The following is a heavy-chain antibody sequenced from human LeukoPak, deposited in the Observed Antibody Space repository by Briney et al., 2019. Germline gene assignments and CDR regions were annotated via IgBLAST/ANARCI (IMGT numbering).Heavy chain of an antibody. J-gene: IGHJ4*02. CDR2: INPNSGGT. V-gene: IGHV1-2*02. Sequence: ASVKVSCKASGYTFTGYYMHWVRQAPGQGLEWMGWINPNSGGTNYAQKFQGRVTMTRDTSISTAYMELSRLRSDDTAVYYCARDHDSSGYPYGYWGQGTLATVSS. CDR1: GYTFTGYY. D-gene: IGHD3-22*01. CDR3: ARDHDSSGYPYGY.